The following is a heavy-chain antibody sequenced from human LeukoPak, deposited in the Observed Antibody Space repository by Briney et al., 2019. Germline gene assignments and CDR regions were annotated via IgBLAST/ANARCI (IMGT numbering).Heavy chain of an antibody. CDR3: ARDGGYDFWSGYVIDY. V-gene: IGHV3-64*01. CDR2: FSSNGGST. CDR1: GFTFSSYA. D-gene: IGHD3-3*01. J-gene: IGHJ4*02. Sequence: PGGSLRLSCAASGFTFSSYAMHWVRQAPGKGLEYVSAFSSNGGSTYYANSVRGRFTISRDNSKNTLYLQMGSLRAEDMAVYYCARDGGYDFWSGYVIDYWGQGTLVTVSS.